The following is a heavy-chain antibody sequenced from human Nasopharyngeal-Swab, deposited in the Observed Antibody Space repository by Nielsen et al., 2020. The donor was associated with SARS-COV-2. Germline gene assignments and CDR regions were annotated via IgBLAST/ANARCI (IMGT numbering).Heavy chain of an antibody. CDR3: ARVSLIPGALWLFDY. J-gene: IGHJ4*02. CDR2: INAGNGNT. V-gene: IGHV1-3*01. D-gene: IGHD5-24*01. CDR1: GFTFTSYA. Sequence: GGSLRLSCAASGFTFTSYAMHWVRQAPGQRLEWMGWINAGNGNTKYSQKFQGRVTITRDTSASTAYMELSSLRSEDTAVYYCARVSLIPGALWLFDYWGQGTLVTVSS.